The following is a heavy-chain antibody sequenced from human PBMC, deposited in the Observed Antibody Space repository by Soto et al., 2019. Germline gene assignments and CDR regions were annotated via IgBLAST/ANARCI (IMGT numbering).Heavy chain of an antibody. CDR1: GYTFTSYG. V-gene: IGHV1-18*01. CDR2: SSAYNGNT. J-gene: IGHJ6*03. CDR3: AREGRHIVVVVPATPFYYYYTDV. D-gene: IGHD2-15*01. Sequence: QVQLVQCGAEVKKPGARGKVSCKASGYTFTSYGISWVRQAPGQGLEWMGWSSAYNGNTNYAQKLQGRVTMTTDTSTRTAYMELRSLRSDDTAVDYCAREGRHIVVVVPATPFYYYYTDVWGKGTTVTVSS.